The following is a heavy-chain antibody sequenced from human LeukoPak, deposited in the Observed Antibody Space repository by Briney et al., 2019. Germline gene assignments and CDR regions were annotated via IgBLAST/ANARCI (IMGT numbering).Heavy chain of an antibody. J-gene: IGHJ3*02. D-gene: IGHD3-22*01. CDR1: GGSISSYY. CDR3: ASKGYYYDSSGYYSAFDI. Sequence: PSETLSLTCTGSGGSISSYYWSWIRQPPGKGLEWIGCIYTSGSTNYNPPHKSRVTISVDTSKNQFSLKLSSVTAADTAVYYCASKGYYYDSSGYYSAFDIWGQGTMVTVSS. CDR2: IYTSGST. V-gene: IGHV4-4*09.